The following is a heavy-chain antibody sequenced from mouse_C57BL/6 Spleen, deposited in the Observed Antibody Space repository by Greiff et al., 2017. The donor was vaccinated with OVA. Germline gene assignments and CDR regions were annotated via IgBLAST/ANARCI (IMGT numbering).Heavy chain of an antibody. V-gene: IGHV1-26*01. Sequence: EVQLQQSGPELVKPGASVKISCKASGYTFTDYYMNWVKQSHGKSLEWIGDINPNNGGTSYNQKFKGKATLTVDKSSSTAYMELRSLTSEDSAVYYCARPLYYGSSFPFAYWGQGTLVTVSA. CDR3: ARPLYYGSSFPFAY. J-gene: IGHJ3*01. CDR2: INPNNGGT. CDR1: GYTFTDYY. D-gene: IGHD1-1*01.